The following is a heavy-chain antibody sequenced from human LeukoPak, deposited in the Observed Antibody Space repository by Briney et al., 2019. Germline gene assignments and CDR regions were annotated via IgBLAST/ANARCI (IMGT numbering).Heavy chain of an antibody. CDR2: ISAYNGNT. Sequence: ASVKVSCKASGYTFTSYAMHWVRQAPGQRLEWMGWISAYNGNTNYAQKLQGRVTMTTDTSTSTAYMELRSLRSDDTAVYYCAREKRSGSFRIFDYWGQGTLVTVSS. J-gene: IGHJ4*02. V-gene: IGHV1-18*01. CDR1: GYTFTSYA. CDR3: AREKRSGSFRIFDY. D-gene: IGHD1-26*01.